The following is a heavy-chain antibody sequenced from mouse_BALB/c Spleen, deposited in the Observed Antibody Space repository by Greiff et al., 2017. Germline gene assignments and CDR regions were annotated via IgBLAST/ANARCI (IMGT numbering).Heavy chain of an antibody. D-gene: IGHD1-1*01. CDR3: AGSSHCYFDV. CDR1: GFSLTSYG. CDR2: IWAGGST. J-gene: IGHJ1*01. V-gene: IGHV2-9*02. Sequence: VMLVESGPGLVAPSQSLSITCTVSGFSLTSYGVHWVRQPPGKGLEWLGVIWAGGSTNYNSALMSRLSISKDNSKSQVFLKMNSLQTDDTAMYYCAGSSHCYFDVWGAGTTVTVSS.